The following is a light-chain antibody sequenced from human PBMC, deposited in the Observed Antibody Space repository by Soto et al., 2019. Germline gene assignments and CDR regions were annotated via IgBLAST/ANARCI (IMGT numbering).Light chain of an antibody. V-gene: IGKV3-20*01. CDR1: QSVSNNY. J-gene: IGKJ2*01. CDR3: QQYGSSPPYT. CDR2: GSS. Sequence: EVVLTQSPGTLSLSPGERATLSCRASQSVSNNYVAWYQQKPGQAPRLLIFGSSDRATGITDRFSGSGSGTDFTLTISRLEPEEFSVYYCQQYGSSPPYTFGQGTKLEIK.